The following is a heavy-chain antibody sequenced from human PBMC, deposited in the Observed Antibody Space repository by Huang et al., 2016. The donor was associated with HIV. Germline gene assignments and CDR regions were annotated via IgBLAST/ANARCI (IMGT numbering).Heavy chain of an antibody. Sequence: EVLLVQSGAELKEPGESLKISCKASGYGFSSYWIGGVRQKPGKGLEWMGIIYPSDSETKYSPSCDGQVTISADKSTRTAYQQWESLKAPDTAIYFCARQVDGFRSHFDFWGQGTLVSVSS. J-gene: IGHJ4*02. CDR3: ARQVDGFRSHFDF. V-gene: IGHV5-51*01. CDR1: GYGFSSYW. D-gene: IGHD5-18*01. CDR2: IYPSDSET.